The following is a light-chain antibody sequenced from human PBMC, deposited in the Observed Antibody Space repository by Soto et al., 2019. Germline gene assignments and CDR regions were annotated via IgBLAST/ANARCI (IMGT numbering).Light chain of an antibody. J-gene: IGKJ1*01. CDR3: HQYGSSAWT. CDR1: QSVSSSY. CDR2: GAS. Sequence: EIVLTQSPGTLSLSPGERATLSCRASQSVSSSYLAWYQQKPGQAPRLLIYGASSRATGIPDRFSGSGSGTDFTLIISRLEPEDFAVYYCHQYGSSAWTFGQGTKV. V-gene: IGKV3-20*01.